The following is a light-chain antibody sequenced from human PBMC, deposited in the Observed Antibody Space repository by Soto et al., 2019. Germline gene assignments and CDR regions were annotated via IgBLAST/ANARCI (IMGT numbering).Light chain of an antibody. CDR2: DVS. CDR3: QQYNSYSWT. V-gene: IGKV1-5*01. CDR1: QSVSNW. Sequence: DIQRTQSPSTLSASVGERVTITCRASQSVSNWLAWYQQKPGKAPNLLIYDVSSLESGVPSRFSGSGSGTEFTLNISSLQPDDFATYYCQQYNSYSWTFGQGTKVDI. J-gene: IGKJ1*01.